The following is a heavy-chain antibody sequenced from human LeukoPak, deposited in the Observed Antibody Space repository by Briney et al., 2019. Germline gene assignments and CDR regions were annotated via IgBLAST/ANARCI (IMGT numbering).Heavy chain of an antibody. CDR1: GGSISSYY. CDR3: ARDREYDILTGYHKTSVDAFDI. J-gene: IGHJ3*02. Sequence: SETLSLTCTVSGGSISSYYWSWIRQPAGKGLEWIGRIYTSGSTNYNPSLKSRVTMSVDTSKNQFSLKLSSVTAADTAVYYCARDREYDILTGYHKTSVDAFDIWGQGTMVTVSS. D-gene: IGHD3-9*01. CDR2: IYTSGST. V-gene: IGHV4-4*07.